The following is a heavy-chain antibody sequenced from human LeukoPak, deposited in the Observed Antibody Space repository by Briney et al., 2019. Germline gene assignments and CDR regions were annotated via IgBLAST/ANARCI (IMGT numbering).Heavy chain of an antibody. D-gene: IGHD2-2*01. CDR3: ARLGYCSGTSCYGVDY. Sequence: HGESLKISCKGSGYIFSSYWIAWVRRMPGKGLEWMGIIYPGGSDSRYNPPFQGQVTISADKSITTAYLQWSSLKASDTAMYYCARLGYCSGTSCYGVDYWGQGTLVTLSS. V-gene: IGHV5-51*01. CDR1: GYIFSSYW. CDR2: IYPGGSDS. J-gene: IGHJ4*02.